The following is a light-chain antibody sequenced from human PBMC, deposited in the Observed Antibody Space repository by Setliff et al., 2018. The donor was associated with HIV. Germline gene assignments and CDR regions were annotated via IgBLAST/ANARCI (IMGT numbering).Light chain of an antibody. CDR1: SSNIETHY. V-gene: IGLV1-47*01. CDR3: AAWNDRPTGIYV. Sequence: QSALTQPPSASGAPGQTVTISCSGSSSNIETHYVYWYQQFPGTAPKLLIYRNDQRPSGVPARFSGSKSGTSAALTTSDLRAEDEAEYFCAAWNDRPTGIYVFGTGTKVTVL. CDR2: RND. J-gene: IGLJ1*01.